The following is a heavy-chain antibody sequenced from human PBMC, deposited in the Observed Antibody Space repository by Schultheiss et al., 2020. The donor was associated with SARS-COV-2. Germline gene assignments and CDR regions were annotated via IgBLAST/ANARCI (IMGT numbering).Heavy chain of an antibody. Sequence: GESLKISCAASGFTFSSYAMHWVRQAPGKGLEWVSAISGSGGSTYYADSVKGRFTISRDNSKNTLYLQMNSLRAEDTAVYYCAKMSSSSLLTDWGQGTLVTVSS. CDR2: ISGSGGST. J-gene: IGHJ4*02. CDR1: GFTFSSYA. CDR3: AKMSSSSLLTD. D-gene: IGHD6-13*01. V-gene: IGHV3-23*01.